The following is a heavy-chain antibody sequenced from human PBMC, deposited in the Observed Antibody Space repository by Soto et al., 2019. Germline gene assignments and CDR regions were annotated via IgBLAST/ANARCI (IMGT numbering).Heavy chain of an antibody. D-gene: IGHD6-13*01. CDR3: ATVDNTSPMAAAGMGWFDP. J-gene: IGHJ5*02. Sequence: QVQLVHSGAEVKKPGASVKGSCKVSGYTLPELSMHWVRQAPGIGLEWMGCFEPEDGETIYAQKFQGRVIMTEDTSTDTAYMELRILSSEDTAVYYCATVDNTSPMAAAGMGWFDPWGQGTLVTVSS. CDR2: FEPEDGET. V-gene: IGHV1-24*01. CDR1: GYTLPELS.